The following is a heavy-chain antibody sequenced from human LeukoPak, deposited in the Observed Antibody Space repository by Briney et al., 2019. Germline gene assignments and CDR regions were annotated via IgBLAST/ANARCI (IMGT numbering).Heavy chain of an antibody. Sequence: SETLSLTCTVSGGSISSYYWSWIRQPPGKGLEWIGYIYYSGSTNYNPSLKRRVTISVDASKNQFSLKLSSVTAADTAVYYCARDRVLLWFGELSGPNWFDPWGQGTLVTVSS. J-gene: IGHJ5*02. D-gene: IGHD3-10*01. CDR3: ARDRVLLWFGELSGPNWFDP. V-gene: IGHV4-59*12. CDR1: GGSISSYY. CDR2: IYYSGST.